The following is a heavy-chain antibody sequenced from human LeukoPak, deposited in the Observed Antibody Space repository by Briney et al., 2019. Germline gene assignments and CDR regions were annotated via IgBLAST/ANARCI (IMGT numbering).Heavy chain of an antibody. CDR2: INPHSGGT. J-gene: IGHJ4*02. CDR3: ARGGDGRINFDS. CDR1: GYILSDSY. D-gene: IGHD3-10*01. Sequence: GASVKVSSKASGYILSDSYLHWVRQVPGQGREGMGWINPHSGGTNYAQKFQGRVTMTRDTSISTDYMELSRLTSDDTAIYYCARGGDGRINFDSWGQGTLATVSS. V-gene: IGHV1-2*02.